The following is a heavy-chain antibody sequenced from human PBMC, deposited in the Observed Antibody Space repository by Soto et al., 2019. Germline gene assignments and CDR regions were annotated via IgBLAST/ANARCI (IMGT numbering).Heavy chain of an antibody. J-gene: IGHJ4*02. CDR3: ATWEPNRRTYFGVFDY. V-gene: IGHV4-59*08. Sequence: SETLSLTCNVSGVSGDSFTNYFWSWLRQTPGKGLEWIGYIYHTGNTNNNPSLESRVVISIDTSKNQFSLKLNSVTAADTAVYYCATWEPNRRTYFGVFDYWGQGTQVTVSS. CDR2: IYHTGNT. D-gene: IGHD1-26*01. CDR1: GDSFTNYF.